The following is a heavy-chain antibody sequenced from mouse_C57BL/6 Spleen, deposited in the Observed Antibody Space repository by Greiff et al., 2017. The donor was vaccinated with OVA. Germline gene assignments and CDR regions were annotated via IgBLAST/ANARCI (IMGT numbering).Heavy chain of an antibody. CDR2: IYPGSGST. D-gene: IGHD1-1*01. J-gene: IGHJ2*01. V-gene: IGHV1-55*01. CDR3: ARGFTTVVGFDY. Sequence: VQLQQSGAELVKPGASVKMSCKASGYTFTSYWITWVKQRPGQGLEWIGDIYPGSGSTNYNEKFKSKATLTVDTSSSTAYMQLSSLTSEDSAVYYCARGFTTVVGFDYWGQGTTLTVSS. CDR1: GYTFTSYW.